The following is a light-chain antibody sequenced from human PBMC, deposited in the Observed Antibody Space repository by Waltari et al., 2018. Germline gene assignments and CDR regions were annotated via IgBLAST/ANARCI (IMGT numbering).Light chain of an antibody. CDR2: EDH. Sequence: SYELTQPPSVSVSPGQTATITRPGDELPKKYAYWYQNKSGQAPVLVISEDHKRPSGIPERFSGSSSGTMATLTISGAQVEDEADYYCYSTDSSGHHEVFGTGTKVTVL. V-gene: IGLV3-10*01. CDR1: ELPKKY. J-gene: IGLJ1*01. CDR3: YSTDSSGHHEV.